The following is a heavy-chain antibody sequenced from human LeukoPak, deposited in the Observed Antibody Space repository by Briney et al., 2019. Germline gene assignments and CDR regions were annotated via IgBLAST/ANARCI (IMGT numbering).Heavy chain of an antibody. V-gene: IGHV3-23*01. CDR2: ISGSGDST. CDR1: GLTFSNFG. CDR3: AKGTLGSCSGAACYEFDN. D-gene: IGHD2-2*01. J-gene: IGHJ4*02. Sequence: GGTLRLSCVASGLTFSNFGMSWVRQAPGKGLEWVSAISGSGDSTYYADSVKGRITISRDNSKNTLYLQMNSLRADDTALYYCAKGTLGSCSGAACYEFDNWGQGTLVTVSS.